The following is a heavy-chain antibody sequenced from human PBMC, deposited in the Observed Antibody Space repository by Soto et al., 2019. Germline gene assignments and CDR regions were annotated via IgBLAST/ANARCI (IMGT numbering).Heavy chain of an antibody. V-gene: IGHV1-3*01. CDR3: ARDSLVYGDYDLGYFDY. CDR2: INAGNGNT. D-gene: IGHD4-17*01. CDR1: VYTFTSYA. Sequence: ASGKVSCKASVYTFTSYAMHWVRQAPGQRLEWMGWINAGNGNTKYSQKFQGRVTITRDTSASTAYMELSSLRSEDTAVYYCARDSLVYGDYDLGYFDYWGQGTLVTVS. J-gene: IGHJ4*02.